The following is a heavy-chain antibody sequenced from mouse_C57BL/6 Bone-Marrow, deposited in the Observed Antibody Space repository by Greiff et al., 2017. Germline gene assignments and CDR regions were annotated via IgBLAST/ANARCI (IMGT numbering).Heavy chain of an antibody. D-gene: IGHD3-2*02. CDR3: AIGEEAIDSSGY. J-gene: IGHJ2*01. CDR1: GYTFTSYW. V-gene: IGHV1-74*01. Sequence: VQLQQPGAELVKPGASVKVSCKASGYTFTSYWMHWVKQRPGQGLEWIGRIHPSDSDTNYNQKFKGKATLTVDKSSSTAYMRLSSQASEVSAVYDCAIGEEAIDSSGYWGQGTTLTVSS. CDR2: IHPSDSDT.